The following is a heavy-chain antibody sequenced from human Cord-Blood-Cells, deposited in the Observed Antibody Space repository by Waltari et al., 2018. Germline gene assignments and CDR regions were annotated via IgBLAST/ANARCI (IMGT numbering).Heavy chain of an antibody. CDR2: IYHSGST. V-gene: IGHV4-4*02. D-gene: IGHD2-2*02. CDR3: ASYCSSTSCYTLGFDAFDI. Sequence: QVQLQESGPGLVKPSGTLSLTCAAFGGSISISTGWRGAREPPGKGLGWIGEIYHSGSTNYNPSLKSLVTISVDKSKNQFSLKLSSVTAADTAVYYCASYCSSTSCYTLGFDAFDIWGQGTMVTVSS. CDR1: GGSISISTG. J-gene: IGHJ3*02.